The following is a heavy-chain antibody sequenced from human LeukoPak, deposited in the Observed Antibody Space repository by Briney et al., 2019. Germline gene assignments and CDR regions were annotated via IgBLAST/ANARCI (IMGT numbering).Heavy chain of an antibody. V-gene: IGHV1-18*01. CDR1: GYTFTSYG. J-gene: IGHJ4*02. CDR2: ISTYNGNT. Sequence: ASVKVSCKASGYTFTSYGISWIRQAPGQGLEWMGWISTYNGNTKYAQKLQGRVTMTTDTSTSTAYMELRSLRSDDTAVYYCARDPRFYDIVVVPAAPYFDYWGQGTLVTVSS. D-gene: IGHD2-2*01. CDR3: ARDPRFYDIVVVPAAPYFDY.